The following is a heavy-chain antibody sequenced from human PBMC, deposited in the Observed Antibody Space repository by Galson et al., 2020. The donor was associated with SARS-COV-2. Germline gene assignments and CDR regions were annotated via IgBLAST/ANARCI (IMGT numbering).Heavy chain of an antibody. CDR1: GGSFSDYY. V-gene: IGHV4-34*01. Sequence: SETLSLTCAVYGGSFSDYYWSWIRQSPGKGLEWIGEINHSGNTNYNPSLKSRVTISVDTSKNQFSLKLSSMTAADTAVYYCARGIRFVVPHIVVVGAVPYYSFGMDVWGQGTTVTVSS. J-gene: IGHJ6*02. CDR3: ARGIRFVVPHIVVVGAVPYYSFGMDV. CDR2: INHSGNT. D-gene: IGHD2-15*01.